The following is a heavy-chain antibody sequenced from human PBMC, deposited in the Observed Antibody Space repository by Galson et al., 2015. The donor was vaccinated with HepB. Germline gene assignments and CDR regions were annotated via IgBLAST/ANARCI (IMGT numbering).Heavy chain of an antibody. D-gene: IGHD6-13*01. V-gene: IGHV1-3*01. Sequence: SVKVSCKASGYTFTSYAMHWVRQAPGQRLEWMGWINAGNGNTKYSQKFQGRVTITRDTSASTAYMELSSLRSEDTAVYYCARVIRYSSSWGGRWFDPWGQGTLVTVSS. CDR2: INAGNGNT. CDR3: ARVIRYSSSWGGRWFDP. J-gene: IGHJ5*02. CDR1: GYTFTSYA.